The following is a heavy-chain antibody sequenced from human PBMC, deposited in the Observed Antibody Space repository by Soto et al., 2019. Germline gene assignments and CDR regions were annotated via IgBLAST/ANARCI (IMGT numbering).Heavy chain of an antibody. V-gene: IGHV4-34*01. D-gene: IGHD5-18*01. CDR3: ARGDTAMVYYFDY. CDR2: INHSGST. CDR1: GGSFSGYY. Sequence: SETLSLTCAVYGGSFSGYYWSWIRQPPGKGLEWIGEINHSGSTNYNPSLKSRVTISVDTSKNQFSLKLSSVTAADTAVYYCARGDTAMVYYFDYWGQGTLVTVSS. J-gene: IGHJ4*02.